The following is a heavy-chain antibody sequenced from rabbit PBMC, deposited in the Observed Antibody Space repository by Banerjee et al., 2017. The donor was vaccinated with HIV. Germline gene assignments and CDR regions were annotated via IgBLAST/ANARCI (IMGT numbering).Heavy chain of an antibody. J-gene: IGHJ4*01. V-gene: IGHV1S40*01. CDR3: ARSGAANTDYGHFSL. Sequence: QSLEESGGDLVKPGASLTLTCTASGFDLSSYYYMCWVRQAPGKGLEWIACIYAVSSGSTYYASWAKGRFTISKTSSTTVTLQMTSLTAADTATYFCARSGAANTDYGHFSLWGPGTLVTVS. CDR2: IYAVSSGST. CDR1: GFDLSSYYY. D-gene: IGHD8-1*01.